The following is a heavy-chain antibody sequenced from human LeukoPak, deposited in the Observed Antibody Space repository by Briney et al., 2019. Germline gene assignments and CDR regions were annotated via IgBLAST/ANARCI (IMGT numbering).Heavy chain of an antibody. Sequence: SETLSLTCAVSGGSISSGGYSWSWIRQLPGKGLEWIGYIYHSGSTYYNPSLKSRVTISVDRSKNQFSLKLSSVTAADTAVYYCARVDLSIAGVYWFDPWGQGTLVTVSS. CDR2: IYHSGST. CDR1: GGSISSGGYS. V-gene: IGHV4-30-2*01. CDR3: ARVDLSIAGVYWFDP. D-gene: IGHD2-8*01. J-gene: IGHJ5*02.